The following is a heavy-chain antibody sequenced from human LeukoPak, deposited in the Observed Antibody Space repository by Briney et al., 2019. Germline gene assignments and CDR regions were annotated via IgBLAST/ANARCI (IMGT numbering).Heavy chain of an antibody. CDR1: GFTLRNYW. V-gene: IGHV3-74*01. CDR3: ARYSSSSGGASYYLDY. J-gene: IGHJ4*01. CDR2: ISGDGSVT. D-gene: IGHD6-6*01. Sequence: GGSLRLSCAASGFTLRNYWMHWVRQVPGKRLVWVSRISGDGSVTNYADSVQGRFTISRDNAKNILYLQINSLRSEDTAVYYCARYSSSSGGASYYLDYWGHGTLVTVSS.